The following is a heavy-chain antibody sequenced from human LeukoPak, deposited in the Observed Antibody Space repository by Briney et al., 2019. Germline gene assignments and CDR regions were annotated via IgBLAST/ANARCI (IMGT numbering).Heavy chain of an antibody. J-gene: IGHJ5*01. CDR1: GGSMTSYY. D-gene: IGHD2-2*01. V-gene: IGHV4-59*08. CDR3: ARHARSTFSTSWYDS. CDR2: IYYSGGT. Sequence: PSETLSLTCTVSGGSMTSYYWSWIRQPPGKGLEWIAYIYYSGGTNYNPSLKSRVTISVNTSNNQFSLKLSSVTAADTAVYYCARHARSTFSTSWYDSWGQGTLVTVSS.